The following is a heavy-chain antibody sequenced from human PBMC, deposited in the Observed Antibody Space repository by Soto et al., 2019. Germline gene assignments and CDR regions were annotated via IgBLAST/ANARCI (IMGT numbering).Heavy chain of an antibody. J-gene: IGHJ4*02. CDR3: AGLRGYAGSPIDY. D-gene: IGHD2-15*01. CDR2: ISHSGNT. CDR1: GGSIISGY. V-gene: IGHV4-59*01. Sequence: SETLSLTCTVSGGSIISGYWSWIRQPPGKGLEWIGYISHSGNTNYNPSVKSRVTLSVDTPKNQFSLRLSSVATADTAVYYCAGLRGYAGSPIDYWGQGTLVTVSS.